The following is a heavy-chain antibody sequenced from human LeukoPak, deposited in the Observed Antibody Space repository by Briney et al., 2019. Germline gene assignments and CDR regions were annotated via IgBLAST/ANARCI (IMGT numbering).Heavy chain of an antibody. CDR3: ARGQIYGTGSYFFDH. CDR2: IYTDGRT. CDR1: GFTVTSNH. Sequence: GGSLRLSCAASGFTVTSNHMSWVRQTPGQGRLEWVSVIYTDGRTFYTGSVTGRFTISRDSFKNTLYLQMNSLRAEDTAGYYCARGQIYGTGSYFFDHWGQGTLVTVSS. J-gene: IGHJ4*02. V-gene: IGHV3-66*01. D-gene: IGHD3-10*01.